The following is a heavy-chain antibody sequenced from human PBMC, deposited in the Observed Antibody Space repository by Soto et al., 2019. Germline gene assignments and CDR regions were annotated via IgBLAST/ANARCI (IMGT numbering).Heavy chain of an antibody. CDR3: EKVTRIAPPTGAFDI. CDR2: ISGSCGST. CDR1: GFTFSSYA. V-gene: IGHV3-23*01. Sequence: LXLSCAASGFTFSSYAMSWVRQAPGKGLEWVSAISGSCGSTYYADSVKGRFTISRDNSKNTLYLQMNSLRAEDTAVYYCEKVTRIAPPTGAFDIWGQGTMVTV. J-gene: IGHJ3*02. D-gene: IGHD1-1*01.